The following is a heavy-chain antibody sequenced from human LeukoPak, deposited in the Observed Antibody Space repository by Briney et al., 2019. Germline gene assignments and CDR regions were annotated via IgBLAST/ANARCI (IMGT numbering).Heavy chain of an antibody. J-gene: IGHJ4*02. CDR3: AKDVRGYSLDY. CDR1: GFTFGDYG. D-gene: IGHD2-15*01. CDR2: ISWNGGST. V-gene: IGHV3-20*04. Sequence: GGSLKLSCAASGFTFGDYGMSWVRQAPGKGLEWVSGISWNGGSTGYVDSVKGRFTISRDNAKNSLYLQMNSLRAEDTALYYCAKDVRGYSLDYWGQGTLVTVSS.